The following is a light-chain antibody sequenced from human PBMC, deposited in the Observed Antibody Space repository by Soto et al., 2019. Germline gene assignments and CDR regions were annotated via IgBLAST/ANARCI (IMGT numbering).Light chain of an antibody. CDR2: DAS. Sequence: DLQMTQSPSTLSASVGDRVTITCRASQSISSWLAWYQQKPGKAPKLLIYDASSLESGVPSSFSGSGSGTEFTLTISSLQPDDFATYYCKQYNSYPYTFGQGTKLEIK. CDR3: KQYNSYPYT. CDR1: QSISSW. V-gene: IGKV1-5*01. J-gene: IGKJ2*01.